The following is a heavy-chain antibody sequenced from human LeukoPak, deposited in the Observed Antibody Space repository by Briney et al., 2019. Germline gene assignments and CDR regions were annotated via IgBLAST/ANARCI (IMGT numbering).Heavy chain of an antibody. V-gene: IGHV3-23*01. CDR2: ISGSGDST. D-gene: IGHD6-13*01. CDR1: GFTFSNYA. J-gene: IGHJ4*02. CDR3: AKDFEGVAAAGWDY. Sequence: GGSLRLSCAASGFTFSNYAMSWVRQAPGKGLECVSGISGSGDSTYYADSVKGRFTISRDNSKNTLYLQMNSLRAEDTAVYYCAKDFEGVAAAGWDYWGQGTPVTVSS.